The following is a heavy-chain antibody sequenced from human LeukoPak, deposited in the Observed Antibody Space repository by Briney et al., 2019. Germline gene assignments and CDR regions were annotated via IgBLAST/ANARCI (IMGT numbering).Heavy chain of an antibody. CDR3: ARTRSRDGYNYYFDY. Sequence: PSETLSLTCTVSGGSISSGGYYWSWIRQHPGKGLEWIGYIYYNGSTYYNPSLKSRVTISVDTSKNQFSLKLSSVTAADTAVYYCARTRSRDGYNYYFDYWGQGTLVTVSS. V-gene: IGHV4-31*03. CDR2: IYYNGST. J-gene: IGHJ4*02. D-gene: IGHD5-24*01. CDR1: GGSISSGGYY.